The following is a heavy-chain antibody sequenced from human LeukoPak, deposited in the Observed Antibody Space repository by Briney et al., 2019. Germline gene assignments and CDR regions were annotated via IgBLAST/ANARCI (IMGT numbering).Heavy chain of an antibody. CDR3: ARETVATEFDY. CDR1: GFTFSDYY. CDR2: ISSSGSTI. D-gene: IGHD5-12*01. J-gene: IGHJ4*02. Sequence: GRSLRLSCAASGFTFSDYYMSWIRQAPGKGLEWVSYISSSGSTIYYADSVKGRFTISRDNAKNSLYLQMNSLRAEDTAVYYCARETVATEFDYWGQGTLVTVSS. V-gene: IGHV3-11*01.